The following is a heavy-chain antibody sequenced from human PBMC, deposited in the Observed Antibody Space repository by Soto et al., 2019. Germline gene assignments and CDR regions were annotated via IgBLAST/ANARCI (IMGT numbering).Heavy chain of an antibody. V-gene: IGHV3-30*18. Sequence: QVQLVESGGGVVQPGRSLRLSCAASGFTFSGYGMHWVRQAPGKGLDWVAAISNDASTKHYADSVKCRFTISRDNSKNTLSLQRNSLRAEDTAVDYWAKDRVSEHSSGWPQGHWGQGTLVTFSS. CDR1: GFTFSGYG. CDR2: ISNDASTK. CDR3: AKDRVSEHSSGWPQGH. D-gene: IGHD6-19*01. J-gene: IGHJ4*02.